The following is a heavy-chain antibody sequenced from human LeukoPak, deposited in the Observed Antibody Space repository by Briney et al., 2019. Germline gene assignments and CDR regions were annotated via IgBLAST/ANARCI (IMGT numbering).Heavy chain of an antibody. Sequence: ASVKVSCKASGYTFTGYYMHWVRQAPGQGLEWMGWINPNSGGTNYAQKFQGRVTMTRDTSISTAYMELSRLRSDDTAVYYCARVKYDFWSGYDYYYYGMDVWGQGTTVTVSS. CDR2: INPNSGGT. J-gene: IGHJ6*02. CDR3: ARVKYDFWSGYDYYYYGMDV. V-gene: IGHV1-2*02. D-gene: IGHD3-3*01. CDR1: GYTFTGYY.